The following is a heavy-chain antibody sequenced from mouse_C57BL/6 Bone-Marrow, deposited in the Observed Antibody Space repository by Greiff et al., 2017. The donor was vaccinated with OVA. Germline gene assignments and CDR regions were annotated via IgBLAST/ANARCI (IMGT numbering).Heavy chain of an antibody. Sequence: VQLQQSGPELVKPGASVKISCKASGYTFTDYYMNWVKQSHGKSLEWIGDINPNNGGTSYNQKFKGKATLTVDKSSSTAYMELRSLTSEDSAVYYCATELGYFDYWGQGTTLTVSS. V-gene: IGHV1-26*01. J-gene: IGHJ2*01. D-gene: IGHD4-1*01. CDR1: GYTFTDYY. CDR3: ATELGYFDY. CDR2: INPNNGGT.